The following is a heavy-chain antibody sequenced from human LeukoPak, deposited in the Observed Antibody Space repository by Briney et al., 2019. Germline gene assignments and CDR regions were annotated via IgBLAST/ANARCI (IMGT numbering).Heavy chain of an antibody. CDR3: ATQGYSGYDDRGSFDS. V-gene: IGHV4-39*07. CDR2: IYYSGTT. D-gene: IGHD5-12*01. CDR1: GGSISSGTYY. Sequence: ETLSLTCTVSGGSISSGTYYWGWIRQPPGKGLEWIGSIYYSGTTYYNPSLKSRVTISVDTPKNQFSLKLISVTAADTAVYYCATQGYSGYDDRGSFDSWGQGTLVTVSS. J-gene: IGHJ4*02.